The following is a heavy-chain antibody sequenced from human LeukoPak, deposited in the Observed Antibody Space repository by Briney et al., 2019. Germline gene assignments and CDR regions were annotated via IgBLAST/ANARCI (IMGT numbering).Heavy chain of an antibody. J-gene: IGHJ4*02. Sequence: QSGGSLRLSCAASGFTLSSYAMHWVRQAPGKGLEWVAIISYDGSKKYYADSVKGRFTISRDNSKNTLYLQISSLRADDTAVYYCARSAAAGRIVATFGYWGQGTLVIVSS. V-gene: IGHV3-30*04. CDR3: ARSAAAGRIVATFGY. CDR2: ISYDGSKK. D-gene: IGHD5-12*01. CDR1: GFTLSSYA.